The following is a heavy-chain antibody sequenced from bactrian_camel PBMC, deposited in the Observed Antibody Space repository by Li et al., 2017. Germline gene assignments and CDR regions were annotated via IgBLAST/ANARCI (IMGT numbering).Heavy chain of an antibody. D-gene: IGHD5*01. J-gene: IGHJ4*01. Sequence: VQLVESGGGLVRPGGSLRLSCTASGFTFKFAAMIWVRQAPGKGLEWISTIDTGGSTYYADSVKGRFTITRDNAKNTVFLQMNNLKLEDTAMYYCAAARTLTDWARSPAYWGQGTQVTVS. CDR2: IDTGGST. V-gene: IGHV3S10*01. CDR1: GFTFKFAA. CDR3: AAARTLTDWARSPAY.